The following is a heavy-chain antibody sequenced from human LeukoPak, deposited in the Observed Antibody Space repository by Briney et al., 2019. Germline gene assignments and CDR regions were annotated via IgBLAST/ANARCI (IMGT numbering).Heavy chain of an antibody. D-gene: IGHD3-10*01. J-gene: IGHJ4*02. V-gene: IGHV3-11*05. CDR2: MSYSGTDT. CDR3: ARDLGTMGRGVISY. Sequence: GGSLRLSCAASGFTFSDYYMSWIRQAPGKGLEWVSYMSYSGTDTNYAGSVKGRFTVSRDNAKHSLYLQMNSLRAEDTALYYCARDLGTMGRGVISYWGQGTLVTVSA. CDR1: GFTFSDYY.